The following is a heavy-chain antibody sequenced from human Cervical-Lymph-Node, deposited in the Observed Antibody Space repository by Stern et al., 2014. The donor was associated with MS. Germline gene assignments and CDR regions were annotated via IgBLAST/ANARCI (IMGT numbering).Heavy chain of an antibody. CDR1: GGSLSGYY. CDR2: INHGGST. CDR3: ASQWLGLTWFDP. V-gene: IGHV4-34*01. Sequence: QVQLQQWGAGLLKPSETLSLTCAVYGGSLSGYYWSWIRQPPGQGLEWIGEINHGGSTNYNPSPKSRVTISVDTSKNQCSLKLGSVTAADTAVYYCASQWLGLTWFDPWGQGTLVTVSS. D-gene: IGHD6-19*01. J-gene: IGHJ5*02.